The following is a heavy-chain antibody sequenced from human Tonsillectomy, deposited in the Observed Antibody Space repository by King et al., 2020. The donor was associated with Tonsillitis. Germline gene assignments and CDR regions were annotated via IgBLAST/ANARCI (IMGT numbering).Heavy chain of an antibody. CDR3: ARGVLSTSWGMDV. J-gene: IGHJ6*02. D-gene: IGHD2-2*01. V-gene: IGHV3-21*01. Sequence: VQLVESGGGLVKPGGSLRLSFAASGFTFSSYNMTWVRQAPGKGREWVYSMSYSSSYISYADSVKGRFTNSRDHAKNSVYLQMNVLRAEDTALYYCARGVLSTSWGMDVWGQGTTVTVSS. CDR1: GFTFSSYN. CDR2: MSYSSSYI.